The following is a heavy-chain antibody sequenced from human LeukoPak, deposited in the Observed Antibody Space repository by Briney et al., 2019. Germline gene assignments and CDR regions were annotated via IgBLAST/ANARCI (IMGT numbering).Heavy chain of an antibody. J-gene: IGHJ5*02. CDR2: IYYSGST. V-gene: IGHV4-59*08. Sequence: PSETLSLTCTVSGGSISSYYWSWIRQPPGKGLEWIGYIYYSGSTYYNPSLKSRVTISVDTSKNQFSLKLSSVTAADTAVYYCARASTILTIRGWFDPWGQGTLVTVSS. CDR1: GGSISSYY. CDR3: ARASTILTIRGWFDP. D-gene: IGHD3-3*01.